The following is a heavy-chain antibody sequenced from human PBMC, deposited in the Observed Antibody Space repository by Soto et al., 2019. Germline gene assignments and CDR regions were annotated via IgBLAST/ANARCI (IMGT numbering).Heavy chain of an antibody. CDR1: GGSFSGYY. J-gene: IGHJ5*02. D-gene: IGHD6-13*01. Sequence: QVQLQQWGAGLLKPSETLSLTCAVYGGSFSGYYWSWIRQPPGKGLEWIGEINHSGSTNYNPSLKSRVSISVDTSKNQFSLKLSSVTAAGTAVYYCAGRIAAAGWWFDPWGQGTLVTVSS. CDR2: INHSGST. CDR3: AGRIAAAGWWFDP. V-gene: IGHV4-34*01.